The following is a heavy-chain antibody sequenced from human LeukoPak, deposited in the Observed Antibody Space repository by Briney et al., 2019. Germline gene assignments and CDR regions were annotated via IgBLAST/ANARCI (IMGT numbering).Heavy chain of an antibody. CDR1: GGSISSGSYY. J-gene: IGHJ4*02. V-gene: IGHV4-61*02. CDR2: IYTSGST. CDR3: ARGCSSTSCYSH. Sequence: SETLSLTCTVSGGSISSGSYYWSWIRQPAGKGLEWIGRIYTSGSTNYNPSLKSRVTISVDTSKNQFSLKLSSVTAADTAVYYCARGCSSTSCYSHWGQGTLVTVSS. D-gene: IGHD2-2*01.